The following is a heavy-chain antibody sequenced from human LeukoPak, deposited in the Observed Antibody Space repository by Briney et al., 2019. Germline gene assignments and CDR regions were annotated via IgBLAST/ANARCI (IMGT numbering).Heavy chain of an antibody. V-gene: IGHV4-38-2*02. D-gene: IGHD1-26*01. J-gene: IGHJ6*03. Sequence: SETLSLTCIVSGYSISSGYYWGWIRQPPGKGLEWVGGIYHSGSTYYNPSLKSRVTMSVDTSKNQFSLNLRSVTAADTAVYYCARDRGIVGATWPGYYYYYYMDVWGKGTTVTVSS. CDR2: IYHSGST. CDR1: GYSISSGYY. CDR3: ARDRGIVGATWPGYYYYYYMDV.